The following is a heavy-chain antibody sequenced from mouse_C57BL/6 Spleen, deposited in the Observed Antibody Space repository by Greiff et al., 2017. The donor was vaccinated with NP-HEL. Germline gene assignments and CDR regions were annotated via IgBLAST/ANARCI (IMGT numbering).Heavy chain of an antibody. CDR2: IDPETGGT. Sequence: VQLQQSGAELVRPGASVTLSCKASGYTFTDYEMHWVKQTPVHGLEWIGAIDPETGGTAYNQKFKGKAILTADKSSSTAYMERRSLTSADSAVYYCTRCYYGSSGYFDVWGTGTTVTVSS. CDR3: TRCYYGSSGYFDV. V-gene: IGHV1-15*01. D-gene: IGHD1-1*01. CDR1: GYTFTDYE. J-gene: IGHJ1*03.